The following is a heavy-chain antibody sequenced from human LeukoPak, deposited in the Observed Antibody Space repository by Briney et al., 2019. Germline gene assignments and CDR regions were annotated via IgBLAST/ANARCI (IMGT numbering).Heavy chain of an antibody. CDR3: ARGDSSSGSYQDY. V-gene: IGHV3-64*01. J-gene: IGHJ4*02. Sequence: GGSLRLSCAASGFTFSSYAMHWVRQAPGKGLEYVSAISSNGGSTYYANSVKGRFTISRDNSKNTLYLLMGSLRAEDMAVYYCARGDSSSGSYQDYWGQGTLVTVSS. CDR1: GFTFSSYA. D-gene: IGHD1-26*01. CDR2: ISSNGGST.